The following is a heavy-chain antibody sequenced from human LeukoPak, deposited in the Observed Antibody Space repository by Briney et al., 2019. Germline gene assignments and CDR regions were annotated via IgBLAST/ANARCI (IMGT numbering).Heavy chain of an antibody. CDR2: ISYDGSNK. CDR1: GFTFSSYS. D-gene: IGHD3-22*01. J-gene: IGHJ4*02. CDR3: ARAYYYDSSGYYNTLDY. V-gene: IGHV3-30*03. Sequence: GGSLRLSCAASGFTFSSYSMNWVRQAPGKGLEWVAVISYDGSNKYYADSVKGRFTISRDNSKNTLYLQMNSLRAEDTAVYYCARAYYYDSSGYYNTLDYWGQGTPVTVSS.